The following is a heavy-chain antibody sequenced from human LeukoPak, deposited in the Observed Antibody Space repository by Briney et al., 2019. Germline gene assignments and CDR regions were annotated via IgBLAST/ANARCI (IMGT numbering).Heavy chain of an antibody. CDR2: ISGSGGST. CDR1: GFTFSSYS. Sequence: GGSLRLSCAASGFTFSSYSMNWVRQAPGKGLEWVSAISGSGGSTYYADSVKGRFTISRDNSKNTLYLQMNSLRAEDTAVYYCAKVVDYYDSSGYYHGAFDIWGQGTMVTVSS. CDR3: AKVVDYYDSSGYYHGAFDI. V-gene: IGHV3-23*01. D-gene: IGHD3-22*01. J-gene: IGHJ3*02.